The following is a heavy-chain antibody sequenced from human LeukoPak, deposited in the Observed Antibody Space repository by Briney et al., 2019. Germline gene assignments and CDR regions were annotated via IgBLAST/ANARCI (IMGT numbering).Heavy chain of an antibody. J-gene: IGHJ4*02. CDR3: AKGSSSWYAGPSDY. D-gene: IGHD6-13*01. CDR1: GFSFSIYG. V-gene: IGHV3-23*01. CDR2: ISGSGGST. Sequence: GGSLRLSCAASGFSFSIYGMSWVRQAPGKGLEWVSGISGSGGSTYYADSVKGRFTISRDNSKNTLYLQMNSLRAEDTAVYYCAKGSSSWYAGPSDYWGQGTLVTVSS.